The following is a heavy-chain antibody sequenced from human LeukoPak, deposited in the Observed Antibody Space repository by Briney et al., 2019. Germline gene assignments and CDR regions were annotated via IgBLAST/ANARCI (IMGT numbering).Heavy chain of an antibody. J-gene: IGHJ6*02. CDR2: IYCGGST. CDR1: GFTVRRNY. CDR3: ARALAIATGDYYYGMDV. V-gene: IGHV3-53*04. D-gene: IGHD6-13*01. Sequence: GSLGLSCAASGFTVRRNYMRWVREAPGKGMEWVSVIYCGGSTYFPPFVKGRCTLSRHNFKETLYLQVDSRRGEDTAGYFCARALAIATGDYYYGMDVWGQGTTVTVSS.